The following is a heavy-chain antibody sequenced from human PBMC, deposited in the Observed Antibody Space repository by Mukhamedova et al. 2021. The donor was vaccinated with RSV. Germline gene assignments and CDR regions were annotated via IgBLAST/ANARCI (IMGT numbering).Heavy chain of an antibody. CDR2: INHSGST. CDR3: ARRRGWFDP. J-gene: IGHJ5*02. Sequence: GKGLEWIGEINHSGSTNYNPSLKSRVTISVDTSKNQFSLKLSSVTAADTAVYYCARRRGWFDPWGQGTLVTASS. V-gene: IGHV4-34*01. D-gene: IGHD3-10*01.